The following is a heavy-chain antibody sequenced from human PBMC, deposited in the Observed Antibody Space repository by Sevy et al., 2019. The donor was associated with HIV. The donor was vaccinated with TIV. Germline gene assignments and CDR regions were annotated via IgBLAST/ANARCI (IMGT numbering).Heavy chain of an antibody. J-gene: IGHJ6*02. V-gene: IGHV1-18*04. Sequence: ASVKVSCKASGYTFTSYGISWVRQAPRQGLEWIGWIFAYNGHTNYAQKLQGRVTVTTDTSTSTAYMELKSLRSDDTAVYYCARRGGDYYGMDVWGQGTTVTVSS. CDR1: GYTFTSYG. CDR2: IFAYNGHT. D-gene: IGHD3-10*01. CDR3: ARRGGDYYGMDV.